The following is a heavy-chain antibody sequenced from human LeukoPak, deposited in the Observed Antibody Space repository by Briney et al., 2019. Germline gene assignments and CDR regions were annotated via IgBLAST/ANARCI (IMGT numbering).Heavy chain of an antibody. D-gene: IGHD3-10*01. CDR2: IYYTGDN. J-gene: IGHJ4*02. Sequence: SETLSLTCSVSGASISDSYWTWIRQPPGKTLEWIGYIYYTGDNDYNPSLKSRVTMSVDTSRNQFSLKLSSVTAADTAVYYCASTPDQGTSGNYYSDYWGQGTLVTVSS. V-gene: IGHV4-59*12. CDR1: GASISDSY. CDR3: ASTPDQGTSGNYYSDY.